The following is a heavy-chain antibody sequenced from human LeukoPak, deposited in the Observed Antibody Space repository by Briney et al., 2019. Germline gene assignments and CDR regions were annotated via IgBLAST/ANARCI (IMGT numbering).Heavy chain of an antibody. D-gene: IGHD5-24*01. CDR2: IIPIFGIA. V-gene: IGHV1-69*04. CDR1: GGTFSSYA. J-gene: IGHJ4*02. CDR3: ASGLTMATSTLPFDY. Sequence: SVKVSCKASGGTFSSYAISWVRQAPGQGLEWMGRIIPIFGIANYAQKFQGRVTITADKSTSTAYMELSSLRSEDTAVYYRASGLTMATSTLPFDYWGQGTLVTVSS.